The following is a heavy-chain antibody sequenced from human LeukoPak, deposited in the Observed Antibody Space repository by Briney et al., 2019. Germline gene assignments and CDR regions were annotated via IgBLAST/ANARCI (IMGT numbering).Heavy chain of an antibody. CDR3: ARGSSSWYADLGDY. CDR1: GYTFTGYY. CDR2: INPNSGGT. V-gene: IGHV1-2*02. J-gene: IGHJ4*02. Sequence: APVKVSCKASGYTFTGYYMHWVRQAPGQGLEWMGWINPNSGGTNYAQKFQGRVTMTRDTSISTAYMELSRLRSDDTAVYYCARGSSSWYADLGDYWGQGTLVTVSS. D-gene: IGHD6-13*01.